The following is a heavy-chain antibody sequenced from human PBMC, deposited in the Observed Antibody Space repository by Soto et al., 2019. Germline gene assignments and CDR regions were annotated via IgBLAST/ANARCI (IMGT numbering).Heavy chain of an antibody. V-gene: IGHV3-15*07. CDR2: XKSETDGGTT. Sequence: EVQLVESGGGLVKPGGSLRLSCAVSAFTFSNAWMNWVRQAPGKGLEWVGRXKSETDGGTTDYAAPVKGRFTISRDDSXNTMXXXXXXXXXXXXXXXXXXXXXXXXXXXXSYGMDVWGQGTTVTVSS. CDR3: XXXXXXXXXXXSYGMDV. CDR1: AFTFSNAW. J-gene: IGHJ6*02.